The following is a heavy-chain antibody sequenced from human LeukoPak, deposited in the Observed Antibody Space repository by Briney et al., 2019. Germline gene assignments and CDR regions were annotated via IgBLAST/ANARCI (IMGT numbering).Heavy chain of an antibody. CDR2: MNPDSGNR. D-gene: IGHD1-26*01. Sequence: ASVKVSCKASGYTFTSYDINWVRQATGQGLEWMGWMNPDSGNRGYAQKFQGRVTMTTDTSTSTAYMELRSLRSDDTAVYYCARVLQWELLYNDYWGQGTLVTVSS. CDR3: ARVLQWELLYNDY. CDR1: GYTFTSYD. J-gene: IGHJ4*02. V-gene: IGHV1-8*01.